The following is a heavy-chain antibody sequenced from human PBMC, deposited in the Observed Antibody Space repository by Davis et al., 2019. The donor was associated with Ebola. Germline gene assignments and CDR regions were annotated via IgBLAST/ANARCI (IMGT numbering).Heavy chain of an antibody. CDR1: GFTFSDYY. V-gene: IGHV3-74*03. CDR2: INRDGSTT. D-gene: IGHD2-15*01. J-gene: IGHJ4*02. Sequence: PGGSLRLSCAASGFTFSDYYMSWIRQAPGKGLVWVSCINRDGSTTTYADSVKGRFTISRDNAKNTLYLQMNSLRTEDTAVYYCAKESGGSNGGDFDYWGQGTLVTVSS. CDR3: AKESGGSNGGDFDY.